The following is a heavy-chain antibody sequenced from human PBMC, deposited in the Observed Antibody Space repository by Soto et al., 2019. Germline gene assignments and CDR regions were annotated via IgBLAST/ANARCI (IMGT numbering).Heavy chain of an antibody. CDR1: GFTFSSYS. J-gene: IGHJ5*02. D-gene: IGHD3-10*01. CDR3: ATDDLLCFCP. Sequence: EVQLVESGGGLVKPGGSLRLSCAASGFTFSSYSMNWVRQALGKGLECVSSISSSSSYIYYADSVKGRFTISRDNAKNSLYLQMNSLRAEDTAVYYCATDDLLCFCPWGQGHLVTVSS. CDR2: ISSSSSYI. V-gene: IGHV3-21*01.